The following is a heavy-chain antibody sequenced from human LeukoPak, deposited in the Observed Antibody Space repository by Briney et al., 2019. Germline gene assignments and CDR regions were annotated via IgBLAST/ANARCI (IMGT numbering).Heavy chain of an antibody. CDR2: IYSGGST. Sequence: GGSLRLSCAASGFTVSSNYMSWVRQAPGKGLEWVSVIYSGGSTYYADSVKGRFTISRDNSKNTLYLQMNSLRAEDTAVYYCARDLTIFGVIDYYYYGMDVWGQGTTVTVSS. CDR3: ARDLTIFGVIDYYYYGMDV. CDR1: GFTVSSNY. D-gene: IGHD3-3*01. V-gene: IGHV3-66*01. J-gene: IGHJ6*02.